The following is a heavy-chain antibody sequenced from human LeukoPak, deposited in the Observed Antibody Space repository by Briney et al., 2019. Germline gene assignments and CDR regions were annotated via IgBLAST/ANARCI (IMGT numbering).Heavy chain of an antibody. CDR3: AKCKTEAEQPLLDS. Sequence: GGSLRLSCVASGFSFSSSAMSWVRQAPGKGLEWISSLTTNGRSRHYAKSVEGRFTISRDNSKNTLSLQLNSLRAEDTAIYYCAKCKTEAEQPLLDSWGQGTLVTVSS. CDR2: LTTNGRSR. V-gene: IGHV3-23*01. J-gene: IGHJ4*02. D-gene: IGHD6-13*01. CDR1: GFSFSSSA.